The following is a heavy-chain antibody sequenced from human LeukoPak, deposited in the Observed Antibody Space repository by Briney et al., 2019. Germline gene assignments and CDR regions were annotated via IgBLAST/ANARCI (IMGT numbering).Heavy chain of an antibody. V-gene: IGHV1-18*01. CDR1: GYTLTTYG. CDR2: ISTYSGNT. J-gene: IGHJ4*02. CDR3: ARRNNGYNDDY. D-gene: IGHD5-24*01. Sequence: ASVKVSCKASGYTLTTYGISWVRQAPGQGLEWMGWISTYSGNTNYVRKLQGRVTMTTDTSTSTAYMELRSLRSDDTAVYYCARRNNGYNDDYWGQGTLVTVSS.